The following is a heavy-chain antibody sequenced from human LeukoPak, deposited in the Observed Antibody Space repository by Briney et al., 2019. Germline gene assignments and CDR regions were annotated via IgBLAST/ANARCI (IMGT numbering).Heavy chain of an antibody. J-gene: IGHJ4*02. CDR2: INHSGST. CDR3: CGSSGYYYRGMFDY. V-gene: IGHV4-34*01. D-gene: IGHD3-22*01. CDR1: GGSFSGYY. Sequence: SETLSLTCAVYGGSFSGYYWSRIRQPPGKGLEWIGEINHSGSTNYNPSLKSRVTISVDTSKNQFSLKLSSVTAADTAVYYCCGSSGYYYRGMFDYWGQGTLVTVSS.